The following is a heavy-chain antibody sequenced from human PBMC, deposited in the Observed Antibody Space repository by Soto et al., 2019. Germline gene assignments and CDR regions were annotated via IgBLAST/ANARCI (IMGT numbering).Heavy chain of an antibody. CDR3: AKKVNPGTGSHYFDY. D-gene: IGHD3-10*01. V-gene: IGHV3-23*01. CDR1: GFTVSSYG. J-gene: IGHJ4*02. Sequence: GDLRLSCGAAGFTVSSYGMRWGRQSPLKVLCWGTGFRTTGDCGTTYYAESVKGRFTISRDNSKEMLFLQLNSLRAEDTAIYYCAKKVNPGTGSHYFDYWGQETLVPVYS. CDR2: FRTTGDCGTT.